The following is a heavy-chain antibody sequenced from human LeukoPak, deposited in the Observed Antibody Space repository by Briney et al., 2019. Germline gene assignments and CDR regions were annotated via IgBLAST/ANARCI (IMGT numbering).Heavy chain of an antibody. CDR3: ARDGYSYGPIDY. CDR2: MWYDGSNK. CDR1: GFTFGSFG. V-gene: IGHV3-33*01. D-gene: IGHD5-18*01. Sequence: PGGSLRLSCAASGFTFGSFGMHWVRQAPGKGLEWVAVMWYDGSNKYYADSVKGRLTTSRDNSKNTLYLQMNSLRVEDTAVYYCARDGYSYGPIDYWGQGTLVTVSS. J-gene: IGHJ4*02.